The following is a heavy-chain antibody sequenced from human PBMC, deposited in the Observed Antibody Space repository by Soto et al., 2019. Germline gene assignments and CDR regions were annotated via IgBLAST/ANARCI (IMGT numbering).Heavy chain of an antibody. Sequence: QVQLVQSGAEVREPGASVKVSCKTSGYTFSRYGITWVRQAPGQGLEWMGWINGNTGHTIYAMNLEDRLTISTDTSTSTAYMELRSLKSNEPAVYYCARERKWEPLPYWGQGTLVTVSS. CDR2: INGNTGHT. CDR1: GYTFSRYG. V-gene: IGHV1-18*01. D-gene: IGHD1-26*01. CDR3: ARERKWEPLPY. J-gene: IGHJ4*02.